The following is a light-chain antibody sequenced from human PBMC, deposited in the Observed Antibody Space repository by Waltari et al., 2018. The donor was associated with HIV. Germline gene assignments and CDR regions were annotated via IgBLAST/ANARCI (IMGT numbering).Light chain of an antibody. Sequence: QSVLTQPPSVSGAPGQRVTLRPPGRSSNLRSGYEVPWYQHLPGTAPKLLLSGHSNRPSGGPDRFSGSKSGTSASLAITGLQAEDESDYYCQSYDSSLSVEVFGGGTKLTVL. V-gene: IGLV1-40*01. CDR1: SSNLRSGYE. J-gene: IGLJ2*01. CDR3: QSYDSSLSVEV. CDR2: GHS.